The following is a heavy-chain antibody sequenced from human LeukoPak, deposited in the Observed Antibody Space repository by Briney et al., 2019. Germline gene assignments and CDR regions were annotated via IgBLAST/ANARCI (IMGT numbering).Heavy chain of an antibody. CDR1: GFALSSHW. CDR2: VNRDGSGT. Sequence: PGGSLRLSCAASGFALSSHWMTWVRQVPGRGPEWVANVNRDGSGTYYLDSVKGRFTISRDNAQDSLYLQMNSLRVEDTAVYYCARHPNSNWDYWGQGTLVTVSS. V-gene: IGHV3-7*03. J-gene: IGHJ4*02. CDR3: ARHPNSNWDY. D-gene: IGHD6-13*01.